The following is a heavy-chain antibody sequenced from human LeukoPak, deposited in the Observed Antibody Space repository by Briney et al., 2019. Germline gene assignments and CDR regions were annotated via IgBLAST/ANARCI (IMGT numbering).Heavy chain of an antibody. V-gene: IGHV4-59*08. J-gene: IGHJ4*02. CDR3: ARREVGATILGGNYFDY. Sequence: PSETLSLTCTVSGGSISSYYWSWSRQPPGKGLEWIGYIYYSGSTNYNPSLKSRVTISVDTSKNQFSLKLSSVTAADTAVYYCARREVGATILGGNYFDYWGQGTLVTVSS. CDR2: IYYSGST. D-gene: IGHD1-26*01. CDR1: GGSISSYY.